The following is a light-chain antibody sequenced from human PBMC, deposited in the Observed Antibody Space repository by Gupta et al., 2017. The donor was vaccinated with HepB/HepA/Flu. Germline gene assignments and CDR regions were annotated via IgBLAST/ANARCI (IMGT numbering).Light chain of an antibody. CDR1: QDIDDD. CDR3: RQHDNFPYT. V-gene: IGKV5-2*01. J-gene: IGKJ2*01. Sequence: ETTLTQSPAFMSASPGDKVSISCVASQDIDDDVNWYRQKPGERITFIIQEGRTLGPGIPPRFSASGWGRDFTLTISNVESEDAAFYFCRQHDNFPYTFGQGTQLEIK. CDR2: EGR.